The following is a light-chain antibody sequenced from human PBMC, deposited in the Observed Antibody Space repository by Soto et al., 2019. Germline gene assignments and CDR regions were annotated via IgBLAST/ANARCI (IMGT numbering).Light chain of an antibody. J-gene: IGLJ1*01. CDR1: TSDIGGYNY. Sequence: QSALTQPPSASGSPGQSVAISCTGTTSDIGGYNYVSWYQQHPGKAPQLMIYEVNKRPSGVPDRFSGSKSGNTASLTVSGLQAEDEADYYCSSHGGNSPYVFGTGTKLTVL. CDR2: EVN. V-gene: IGLV2-8*01. CDR3: SSHGGNSPYV.